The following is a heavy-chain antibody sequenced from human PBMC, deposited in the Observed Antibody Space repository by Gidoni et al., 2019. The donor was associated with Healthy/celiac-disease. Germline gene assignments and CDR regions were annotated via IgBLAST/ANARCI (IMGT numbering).Heavy chain of an antibody. V-gene: IGHV5-51*01. CDR2: IYPGDSAT. D-gene: IGHD3-22*01. CDR3: VAHRSGDLTMIVVGDAFDI. J-gene: IGHJ3*02. Sequence: EVQLVQSGAEVKKPGESLKISCKGSGYGFTSYCPGWVRPMPGKGLEWMGIIYPGDSATRYSPSFQGQVTISADKSISTAYLQWSSLKASDTAMYYCVAHRSGDLTMIVVGDAFDIWGQGTMVTVSS. CDR1: GYGFTSYC.